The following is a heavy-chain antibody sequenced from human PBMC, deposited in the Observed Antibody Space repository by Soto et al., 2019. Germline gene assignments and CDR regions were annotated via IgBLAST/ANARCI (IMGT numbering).Heavy chain of an antibody. J-gene: IGHJ6*02. CDR3: ARATGGINMIVVVRTGTHYYGMDV. CDR1: GYTFTSYY. Sequence: ASVKVSCKASGYTFTSYYMHWVRQAPGQGLEWMGIINPSGGSTSYAQKFQGRVTMTRDTSTSTVYMELSSLRSEDTAVYYCARATGGINMIVVVRTGTHYYGMDVWGQGTTVTVSS. D-gene: IGHD3-22*01. CDR2: INPSGGST. V-gene: IGHV1-46*01.